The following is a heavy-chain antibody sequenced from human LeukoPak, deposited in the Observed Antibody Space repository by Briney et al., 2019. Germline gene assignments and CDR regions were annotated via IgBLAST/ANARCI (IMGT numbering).Heavy chain of an antibody. V-gene: IGHV3-30*04. D-gene: IGHD2-2*01. Sequence: GGSLRLSCAASGFTFSTYSMHWVRQAPGKGPEWVAIISYDGSKKYYADSVKGRFTISRDNSKHTLFLQMNSLRPEDTAVYYCARDLKAAMDYFDYWGQGALVTVSS. J-gene: IGHJ4*02. CDR1: GFTFSTYS. CDR3: ARDLKAAMDYFDY. CDR2: ISYDGSKK.